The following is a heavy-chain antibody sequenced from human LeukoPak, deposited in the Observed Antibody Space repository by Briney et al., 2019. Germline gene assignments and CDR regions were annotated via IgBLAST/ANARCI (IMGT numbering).Heavy chain of an antibody. CDR3: ARTPADSRGWYVAFDI. V-gene: IGHV2-70*01. CDR1: GFSLSTSGMC. D-gene: IGHD6-19*01. Sequence: SGPTLVNPTQTLTLTCTFSGFSLSTSGMCVSWIRQPPGKALEWLALIDWDNDKYYSTSLKTRLTISKDTSKNQVVLTMTNMDSVDTATYYCARTPADSRGWYVAFDIWGQGTMVTVSS. J-gene: IGHJ3*02. CDR2: IDWDNDK.